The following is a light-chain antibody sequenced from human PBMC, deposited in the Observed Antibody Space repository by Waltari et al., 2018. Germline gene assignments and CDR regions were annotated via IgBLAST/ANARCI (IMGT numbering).Light chain of an antibody. J-gene: IGLJ2*01. CDR1: SPSPWAGFG. CDR3: QSYDSSLFVV. CDR2: GNN. V-gene: IGLV1-40*01. Sequence: QSVLTPPPSVSGAPGQRLTIPCPGSSPSPWAGFGLHWYQQLPGTAPKLLIFGNNNRPSGVPDRFSGSKSGTSASLAITGLQAEDEADYYCQSYDSSLFVVFGGGTKLTVL.